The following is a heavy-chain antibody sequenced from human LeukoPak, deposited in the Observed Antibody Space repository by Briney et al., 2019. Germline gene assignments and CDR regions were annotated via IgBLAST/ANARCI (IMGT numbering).Heavy chain of an antibody. CDR3: ARSTDGCGSYCFFDY. CDR1: GYTFTNYG. J-gene: IGHJ4*02. D-gene: IGHD1-26*01. Sequence: ASVKVSCKASGYTFTNYGITWVRQAPGQGLEWMGWISASNGDTHYSEKFQDRITVTTDTSTSTAYMELRSLVSDDTAVYYCARSTDGCGSYCFFDYWGQGTLVTVSS. CDR2: ISASNGDT. V-gene: IGHV1-18*01.